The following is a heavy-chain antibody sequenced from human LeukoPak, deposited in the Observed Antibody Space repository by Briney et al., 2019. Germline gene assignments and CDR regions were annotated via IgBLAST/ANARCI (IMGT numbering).Heavy chain of an antibody. CDR1: GYTFTGYY. Sequence: ASVKVSCKASGYTFTGYYMHWVRQAPGQGLEWRGRINPNSGGTNYAQKFQGRVTMTRDTSISTAYMELSRLRSDDTAVYYCARAGLILRFLEPRASAFDYWGQGTLVTVSS. D-gene: IGHD3-3*01. CDR2: INPNSGGT. CDR3: ARAGLILRFLEPRASAFDY. J-gene: IGHJ4*02. V-gene: IGHV1-2*06.